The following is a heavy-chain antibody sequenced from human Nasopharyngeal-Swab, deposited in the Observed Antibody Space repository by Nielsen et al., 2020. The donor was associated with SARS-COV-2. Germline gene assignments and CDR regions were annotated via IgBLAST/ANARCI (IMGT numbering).Heavy chain of an antibody. V-gene: IGHV3-7*01. J-gene: IGHJ6*02. CDR1: GFTFSSYW. D-gene: IGHD3-22*01. Sequence: GGSLRLSCAASGFTFSSYWMSWVRQAPGKGLEWVANIKQDGSEKYYVDSVKGRFTISRDNAKNSLYLQMNRLRAEDTAVYYCAREVVTMIVVTHYYYGMDVWGQGTTVTVSS. CDR2: IKQDGSEK. CDR3: AREVVTMIVVTHYYYGMDV.